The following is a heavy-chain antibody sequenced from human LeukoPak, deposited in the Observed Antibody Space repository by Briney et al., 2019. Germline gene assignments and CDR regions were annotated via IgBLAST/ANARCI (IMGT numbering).Heavy chain of an antibody. CDR3: ARSECSGGNCYSLFDH. V-gene: IGHV3-30-3*01. J-gene: IGHJ4*02. CDR1: GFTFRTYA. D-gene: IGHD2-15*01. Sequence: GRSLRLPCAASGFTFRTYAMHWVRQAPGKGLEWVALISYDGSTSFYADSVKGRFTLSRDNSKNTLYLQMISLRPEDTGLYYCARSECSGGNCYSLFDHWGQGTLVTVSS. CDR2: ISYDGSTS.